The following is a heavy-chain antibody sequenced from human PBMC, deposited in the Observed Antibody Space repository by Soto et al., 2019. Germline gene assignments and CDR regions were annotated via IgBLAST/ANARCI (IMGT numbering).Heavy chain of an antibody. CDR3: ARDHYYGSGAPPGDLYYYSMDV. V-gene: IGHV3-23*01. CDR1: GFKFSNYA. J-gene: IGHJ6*02. CDR2: ISAAGGDK. Sequence: GGSLRLSCAASGFKFSNYAMSWVRQAPGKGLEWVSLISAAGGDKYYADSVKGRSTISRNNPKNTLYLQMNSLRVEDTAVYYSARDHYYGSGAPPGDLYYYSMDVWGPGTTVTVSS. D-gene: IGHD3-10*01.